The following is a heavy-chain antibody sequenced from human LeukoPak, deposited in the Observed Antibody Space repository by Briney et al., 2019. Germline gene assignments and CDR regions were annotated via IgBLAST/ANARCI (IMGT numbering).Heavy chain of an antibody. CDR2: IYSGGST. D-gene: IGHD6-6*01. Sequence: GGSLRLSCAASGFIVSSNYMSWVRQAPGKGLEWVSVIYSGGSTYYADSVKGRFTISRDNSKNTLYLQMNSLTVEDTAVYYCARTARLGDYWGQGTLVTVSS. V-gene: IGHV3-53*01. CDR1: GFIVSSNY. J-gene: IGHJ4*02. CDR3: ARTARLGDY.